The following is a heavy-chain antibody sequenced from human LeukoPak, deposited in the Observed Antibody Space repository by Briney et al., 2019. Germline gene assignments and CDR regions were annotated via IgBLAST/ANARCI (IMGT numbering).Heavy chain of an antibody. D-gene: IGHD5-18*01. CDR3: ARVDTAMVTSFDY. CDR1: GFTFSSYN. J-gene: IGHJ4*02. CDR2: ISNSNTYI. V-gene: IGHV3-21*01. Sequence: GGSLRLSCAASGFTFSSYNMNWVRQAPGKGLEWVSSISNSNTYIYHADSVKGRFTISRDNAKNSLYLQMNSLRAEDTAVYYCARVDTAMVTSFDYWGQGTLVTVSS.